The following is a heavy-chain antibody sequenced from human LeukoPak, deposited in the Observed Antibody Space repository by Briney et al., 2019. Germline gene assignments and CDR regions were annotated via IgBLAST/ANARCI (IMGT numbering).Heavy chain of an antibody. Sequence: ASVKVSCKASGYTFTAYYMHWVRQAPGQGLEWMGFLNTNSGGTNYAQNSRGRVTMTRDTSTSTAYMELSSVIADDTAVYYCARLDNRGGATTGFDFWGQGTLVTVSS. CDR1: GYTFTAYY. CDR3: ARLDNRGGATTGFDF. D-gene: IGHD1-26*01. J-gene: IGHJ4*02. CDR2: LNTNSGGT. V-gene: IGHV1-2*02.